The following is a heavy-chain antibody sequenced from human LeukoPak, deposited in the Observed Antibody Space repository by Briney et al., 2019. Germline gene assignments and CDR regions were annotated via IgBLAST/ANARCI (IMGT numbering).Heavy chain of an antibody. J-gene: IGHJ6*02. CDR3: ARGTPIAAAGRYYYGMDV. D-gene: IGHD6-13*01. V-gene: IGHV4-59*01. CDR2: IYYSGST. CDR1: GGSISSYY. Sequence: SETLSLTCTVSGGSISSYYWSWIRQPPGKGLEWIGYIYYSGSTNYNPSLKSRVTISVDTSKNQFSLKLSSVTAADTAVYYCARGTPIAAAGRYYYGMDVWGQGTTVTVSS.